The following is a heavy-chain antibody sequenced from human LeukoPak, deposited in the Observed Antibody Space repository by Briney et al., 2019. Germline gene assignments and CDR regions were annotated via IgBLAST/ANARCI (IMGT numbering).Heavy chain of an antibody. V-gene: IGHV3-48*03. Sequence: GGSLRLSCAASGFTLSSFEMNWVRQAPGKGLEWVSYISSSGRTIYYADSVKGRFTISRDNAKNSLYLQMNSLRAEDTAVYYCARGPGKASFDYWGQGTLITVSS. D-gene: IGHD3-10*01. J-gene: IGHJ4*02. CDR2: ISSSGRTI. CDR3: ARGPGKASFDY. CDR1: GFTLSSFE.